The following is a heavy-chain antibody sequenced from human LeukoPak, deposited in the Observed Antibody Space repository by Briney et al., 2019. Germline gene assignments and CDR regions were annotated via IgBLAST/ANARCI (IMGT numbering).Heavy chain of an antibody. CDR1: GGSFSGYY. CDR3: ARCARYYYYGMDV. CDR2: INHSGST. J-gene: IGHJ6*02. V-gene: IGHV4-34*01. Sequence: SGTLSLTCAVYGGSFSGYYWSWIRQPPGKGLEWIGEINHSGSTNYNPSLKSRVTISVDTSKNQFSLKLSSVTAADTAVYYCARCARYYYYGMDVWGQGTTVTVSS.